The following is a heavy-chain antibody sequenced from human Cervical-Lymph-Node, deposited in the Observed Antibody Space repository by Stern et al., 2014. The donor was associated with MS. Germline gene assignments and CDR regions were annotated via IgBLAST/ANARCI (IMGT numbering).Heavy chain of an antibody. V-gene: IGHV3-30*04. CDR3: AKGGSGSYLD. Sequence: VQLVESGGGVVQPGRSLGLSCAASGFVFRRYALHWVRQAPGKGLEWVALSSYDGRDKYYTDSVKGRFTVSRDNSNNTVDLEMNSLRLEDTAVYYCAKGGSGSYLDWGQGSLVTVSS. J-gene: IGHJ4*02. CDR1: GFVFRRYA. CDR2: SSYDGRDK. D-gene: IGHD1-26*01.